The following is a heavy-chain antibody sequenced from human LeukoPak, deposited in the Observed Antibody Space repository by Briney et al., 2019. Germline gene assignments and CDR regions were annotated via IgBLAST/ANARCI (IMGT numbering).Heavy chain of an antibody. V-gene: IGHV4-38-2*02. D-gene: IGHD2-2*01. Sequence: PSETLSLTCTVSGYSISSGYYWGWIRQPPGKGLEWIGSIYHSGSTYYNPSLKSRVTISVDTSKNQFSLKLSSVTAADTAVYYCARGVVVPAAIVWFDPWGQGTLVTVSS. CDR1: GYSISSGYY. CDR2: IYHSGST. J-gene: IGHJ5*02. CDR3: ARGVVVPAAIVWFDP.